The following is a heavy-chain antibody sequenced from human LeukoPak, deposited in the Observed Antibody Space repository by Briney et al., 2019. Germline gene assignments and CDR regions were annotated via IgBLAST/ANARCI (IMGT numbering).Heavy chain of an antibody. D-gene: IGHD3-22*01. J-gene: IGHJ3*02. CDR2: TIPIFGTA. CDR1: GGTFNA. Sequence: ASVKVSCKASGGTFNAVSWVRQAPGQGLEWIGGTIPIFGTANYAQKFQGRVTITTDESTSTAYMELSSLRSEDTAVYYCARFYDSSGYAFDIWGQGTMVTVSS. V-gene: IGHV1-69*05. CDR3: ARFYDSSGYAFDI.